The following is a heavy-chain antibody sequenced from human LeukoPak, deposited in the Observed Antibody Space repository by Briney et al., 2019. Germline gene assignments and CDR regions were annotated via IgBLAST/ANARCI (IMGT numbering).Heavy chain of an antibody. CDR1: GFTFSSYS. CDR3: ARDYYDFWSGSRYFDY. CDR2: ISSSSSTI. D-gene: IGHD3-3*01. Sequence: PGGSLRLSCAASGFTFSSYSMNWDRQAPGKGLEWVSYISSSSSTIYYADPVKGRFTISRDNAKNSLYLQMNSLRAEDTAVYYCARDYYDFWSGSRYFDYWGQGTLVTVSS. J-gene: IGHJ4*02. V-gene: IGHV3-48*01.